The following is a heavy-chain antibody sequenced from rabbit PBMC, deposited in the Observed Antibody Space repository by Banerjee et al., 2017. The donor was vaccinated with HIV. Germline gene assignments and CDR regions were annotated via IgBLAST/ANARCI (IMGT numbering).Heavy chain of an antibody. CDR3: AKDLTGVISWNFGL. D-gene: IGHD1-1*01. Sequence: QQLEESGGGLVQPGASLTLTCKASGFSFSSGYYMFWCRQAPGKGLEWIGCIGTGSGSTWHASWAKCQFTISKAAPTTVTLQMTSPTAADTVTYFCAKDLTGVISWNFGLWGPGTLVSDS. J-gene: IGHJ4*01. CDR1: GFSFSSGYY. CDR2: IGTGSGST. V-gene: IGHV1S40*01.